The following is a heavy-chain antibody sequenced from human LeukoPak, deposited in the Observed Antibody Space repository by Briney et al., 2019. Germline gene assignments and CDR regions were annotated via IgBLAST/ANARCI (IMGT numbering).Heavy chain of an antibody. D-gene: IGHD2-15*01. Sequence: SVKVSCKASGGTFSSYAISWVRQAPGQGLEWMGGIISIFGTANYAQKFQGRVTITADESTSTAYMELSSLRSEDTAVYYCARARQRIVVVVAATPGAFDIWGQGTMVTVSS. V-gene: IGHV1-69*13. CDR3: ARARQRIVVVVAATPGAFDI. J-gene: IGHJ3*02. CDR1: GGTFSSYA. CDR2: IISIFGTA.